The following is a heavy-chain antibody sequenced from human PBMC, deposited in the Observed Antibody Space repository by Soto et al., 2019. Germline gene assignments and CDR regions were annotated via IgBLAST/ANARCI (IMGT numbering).Heavy chain of an antibody. CDR3: AIEVDYGGNSVGMDV. J-gene: IGHJ6*02. CDR2: ISAYNGNT. Sequence: QVQLVQSGAEVKKPGASVKVSCKASGYTFTSYGISWVRQAPGQGLEWMGWISAYNGNTNYAQKLQGRVTMTTDTSXNTAYMELRSLRSDDTAVYYCAIEVDYGGNSVGMDVWGQGTTVTVSS. D-gene: IGHD4-17*01. CDR1: GYTFTSYG. V-gene: IGHV1-18*01.